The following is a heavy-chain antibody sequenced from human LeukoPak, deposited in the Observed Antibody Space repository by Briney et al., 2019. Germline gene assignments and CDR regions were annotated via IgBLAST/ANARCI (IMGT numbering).Heavy chain of an antibody. J-gene: IGHJ4*02. V-gene: IGHV4-59*01. D-gene: IGHD3-10*01. CDR1: GGSISSYY. CDR2: IYYSGST. Sequence: PSETLSLTCTVSGGSISSYYWSWIRQPPGKGLEWIGYIYYSGSTNYNPSLKSRVTISVDTSKNQFSLKLSSVTAADTAVYYCARGITMVRGVIPYFDYWGQGTLVTVSS. CDR3: ARGITMVRGVIPYFDY.